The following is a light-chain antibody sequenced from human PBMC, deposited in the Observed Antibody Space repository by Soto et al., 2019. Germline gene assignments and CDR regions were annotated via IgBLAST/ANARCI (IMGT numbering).Light chain of an antibody. Sequence: DFVLTQSPDSLAVSLGDRATINCKSSQSVLSTSNNRNFLGWYQQKSGQPPKLLISWPSSRASGVPDRFSGSGSGTDFTLTISSLQTEDVAVYYFHQYHSSPLTFGGGTKVEIK. J-gene: IGKJ4*01. CDR1: QSVLSTSNNRNF. V-gene: IGKV4-1*01. CDR3: HQYHSSPLT. CDR2: WPS.